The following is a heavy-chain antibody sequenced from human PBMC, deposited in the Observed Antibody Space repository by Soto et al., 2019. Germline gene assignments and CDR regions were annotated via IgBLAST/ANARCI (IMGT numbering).Heavy chain of an antibody. J-gene: IGHJ5*02. D-gene: IGHD3-10*01. V-gene: IGHV4-30-4*01. CDR2: IYYIGTP. CDR3: SRGSTYYGFLT. Sequence: QVQLQESGPGLVKPSQTLSLTCTVSGDSMGRGDYYWTWIRQPPGTGLEWIGYIYYIGTPFSKPSRESRVNIAIDTSKNHFSLRRTSVTAADTAGYYCSRGSTYYGFLTWGQGTLVTVSS. CDR1: GDSMGRGDYY.